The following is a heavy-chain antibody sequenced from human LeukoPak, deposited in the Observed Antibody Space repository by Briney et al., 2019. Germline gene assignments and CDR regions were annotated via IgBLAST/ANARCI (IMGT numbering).Heavy chain of an antibody. CDR3: AREDTAMADAFDI. CDR1: GFTFSSYW. V-gene: IGHV3-74*01. Sequence: PGGSLRLSCAASGFTFSSYWMHWVRQAPGEGLVWFSRSSTEGSRTSYADSVKGRFTISRDNAKNTLYLQMNSLRAEDTAVYYCAREDTAMADAFDIWGQGTMVTVSS. CDR2: SSTEGSRT. J-gene: IGHJ3*02. D-gene: IGHD5-18*01.